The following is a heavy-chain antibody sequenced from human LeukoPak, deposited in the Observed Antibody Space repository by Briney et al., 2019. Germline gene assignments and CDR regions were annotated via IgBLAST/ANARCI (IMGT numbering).Heavy chain of an antibody. J-gene: IGHJ4*02. CDR2: INPNSGGT. CDR1: GYTFTGYY. D-gene: IGHD4-17*01. CDR3: ARDNGDYGDFDY. Sequence: ASVKVSCKASGYTFTGYYMHWVRQAPGPGLEWMGWINPNSGGTNYAQKFQGRVTMTRDTSISTAYMELSRLRSDDTAVYYCARDNGDYGDFDYWGQGTLVTVSS. V-gene: IGHV1-2*02.